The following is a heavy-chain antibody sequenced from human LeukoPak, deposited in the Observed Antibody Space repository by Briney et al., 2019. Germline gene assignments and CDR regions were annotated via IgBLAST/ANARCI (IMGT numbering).Heavy chain of an antibody. D-gene: IGHD3-10*01. CDR2: IYYSGST. Sequence: SQTLSLTCTVSGGSISSYYWSWIRQPPGKGLEWIGYIYYSGSTNYNPSLKSRVTISVDTSKNQFSLKLSSVTAADTAVYYCARSFYGSGRSSCLDVWGQGTTVTVSS. CDR3: ARSFYGSGRSSCLDV. CDR1: GGSISSYY. V-gene: IGHV4-59*01. J-gene: IGHJ6*02.